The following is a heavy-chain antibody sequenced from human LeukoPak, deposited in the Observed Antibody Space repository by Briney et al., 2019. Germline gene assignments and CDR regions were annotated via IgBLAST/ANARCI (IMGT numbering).Heavy chain of an antibody. J-gene: IGHJ4*02. CDR3: AKFGYSSGHFDY. D-gene: IGHD6-19*01. V-gene: IGHV3-30*02. CDR1: GFSFISYG. CDR2: ISFDGSNK. Sequence: GGSLRLSCAASGFSFISYGMHWVRQAPGKGLKWVAFISFDGSNKYYAESVKGRFTISRDNSKNTLYLQMNSLRAEDTAVYYCAKFGYSSGHFDYWGQGTLVTVSS.